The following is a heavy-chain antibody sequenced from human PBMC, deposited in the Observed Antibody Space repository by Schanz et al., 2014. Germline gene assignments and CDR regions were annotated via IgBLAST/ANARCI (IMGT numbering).Heavy chain of an antibody. V-gene: IGHV3-23*01. CDR3: VRDSFFAFDY. CDR2: IGTSGGT. CDR1: GFTFSSYA. J-gene: IGHJ4*02. Sequence: EVQLLESGGGLVQPGGSLRLSCAASGFTFSSYAMSWVRQAPGKGLEWVSTIGTSGGTNYAESVKGRFTISRDNSNKTVDLQMNSLRAEDTAVYYCVRDSFFAFDYWGQGTLVTVSS. D-gene: IGHD3-3*01.